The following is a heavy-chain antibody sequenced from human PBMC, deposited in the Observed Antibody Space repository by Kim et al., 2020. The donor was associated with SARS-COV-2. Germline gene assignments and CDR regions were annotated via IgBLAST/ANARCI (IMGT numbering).Heavy chain of an antibody. J-gene: IGHJ4*02. CDR1: GFTFSSYA. V-gene: IGHV3-23*01. CDR3: AKILRTTNCYGSGSAFDY. Sequence: GGSLRLSCAASGFTFSSYAMSWVRQAPGKGLEWVSAIRGSGGSTYYADSVKGRFTISRDNSKNTLYLQMNSLRAEDTAVYYCAKILRTTNCYGSGSAFDYWGQGTLVTVSS. CDR2: IRGSGGST. D-gene: IGHD3-10*01.